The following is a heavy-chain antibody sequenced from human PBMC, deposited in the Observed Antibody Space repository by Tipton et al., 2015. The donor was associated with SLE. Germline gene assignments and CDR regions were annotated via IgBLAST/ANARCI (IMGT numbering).Heavy chain of an antibody. Sequence: TPSLTCTVSGGSIDRSGSISSSTPYWAWIRQSPGKGLEWIGTVSLSANTYYNPSLESRVSISIDTSKNQFSLKLTSVTAADTSVYYCATSLNYYDSSGPEGWGQGTMVTVSS. J-gene: IGHJ3*01. CDR1: GGSIDRSGSISSSTPY. CDR3: ATSLNYYDSSGPEG. D-gene: IGHD3-22*01. V-gene: IGHV4-39*05. CDR2: VSLSANT.